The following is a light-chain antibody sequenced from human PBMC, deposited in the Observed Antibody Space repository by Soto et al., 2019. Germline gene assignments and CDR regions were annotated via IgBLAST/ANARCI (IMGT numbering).Light chain of an antibody. CDR2: GAS. Sequence: EIGLAQSPGTLSLSPAEIATLFCRASQSVSNNYLAWHQQKPSQAPRLLIYGASNRATGIPDRFSGSGSGTDFTLTISRLEPEDFAVYYCQQYGSPGTCGQGTKGDIK. J-gene: IGKJ1*01. CDR3: QQYGSPGT. CDR1: QSVSNNY. V-gene: IGKV3-20*01.